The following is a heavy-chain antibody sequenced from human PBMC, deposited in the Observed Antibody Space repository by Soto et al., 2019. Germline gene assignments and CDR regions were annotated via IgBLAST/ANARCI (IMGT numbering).Heavy chain of an antibody. J-gene: IGHJ4*02. D-gene: IGHD6-19*01. CDR2: MSYHGNYQ. V-gene: IGHV3-30*18. CDR3: VKGGWYGSMSSSDC. CDR1: GFTLSSYD. Sequence: GGSLILSCAASGFTLSSYDMHWVRQAPGKGLEWVAVMSYHGNYQFYADSVRGRFSVSRDISKSAFYLQMSSLRIEDTAIYYCVKGGWYGSMSSSDCWGQGTQVTVSS.